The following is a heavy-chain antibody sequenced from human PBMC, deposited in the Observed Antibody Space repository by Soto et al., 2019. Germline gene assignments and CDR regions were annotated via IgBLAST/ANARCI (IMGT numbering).Heavy chain of an antibody. CDR1: GGTFSSYA. CDR3: ATDQGLEPPQEYFQH. D-gene: IGHD1-1*01. V-gene: IGHV1-69*13. CDR2: ITPIFGTA. J-gene: IGHJ1*01. Sequence: SVKVSCKASGGTFSSYAISWVRQAPGQGLEWMGGITPIFGTANYAQKFQGRVTITADESTSTAYMELSSLRSEDTAVYYCATDQGLEPPQEYFQHWGQGTLVTVSS.